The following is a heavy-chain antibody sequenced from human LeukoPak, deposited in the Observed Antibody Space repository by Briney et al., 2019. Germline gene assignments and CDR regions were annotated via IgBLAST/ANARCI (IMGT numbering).Heavy chain of an antibody. CDR3: ARHLKSHRGVFTMIVVGYFDY. CDR1: GGSISSSSYY. V-gene: IGHV4-39*01. J-gene: IGHJ4*02. CDR2: IYYSGST. D-gene: IGHD3-22*01. Sequence: PSETLSLTCIVSGGSISSSSYYWGWIRQPPGKGLEWIGSIYYSGSTYYNPSLKSRVTISVDTSKNQFSLKLSSVTAADTAVYYCARHLKSHRGVFTMIVVGYFDYWGQGTLVTVSS.